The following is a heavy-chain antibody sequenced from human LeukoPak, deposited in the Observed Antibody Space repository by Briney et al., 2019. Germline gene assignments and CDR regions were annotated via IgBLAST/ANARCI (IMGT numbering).Heavy chain of an antibody. CDR3: AKVRASSGWYGGFDY. CDR2: ISGSGDST. J-gene: IGHJ4*02. V-gene: IGHV3-23*01. D-gene: IGHD6-19*01. CDR1: GFTFSSYA. Sequence: GGSLRLSCAASGFTFSSYAMSWVRQAPGKGLEWVSGISGSGDSTYYGDSVKGRFAISRDHSKNTLYLQMNSLRAEDTAAYYCAKVRASSGWYGGFDYWGQGTLVTVSS.